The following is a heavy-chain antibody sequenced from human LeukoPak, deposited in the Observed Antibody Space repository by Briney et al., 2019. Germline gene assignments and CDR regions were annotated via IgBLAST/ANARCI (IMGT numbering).Heavy chain of an antibody. V-gene: IGHV3-48*03. CDR2: ISSSGSTL. CDR1: GFTFSSYE. CDR3: ARDLYYYDSSGFDY. Sequence: GGSLSLSCAASGFTFSSYEMNWVRQAPGKGLEWVSYISSSGSTLYYADSVKGRFTISRDNAKNSLYLQMNSLRAEDTAVYYCARDLYYYDSSGFDYWGQGTLVTVSS. J-gene: IGHJ4*02. D-gene: IGHD3-22*01.